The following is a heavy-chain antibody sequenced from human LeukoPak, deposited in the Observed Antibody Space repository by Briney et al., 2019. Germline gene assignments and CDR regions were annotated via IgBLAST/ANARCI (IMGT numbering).Heavy chain of an antibody. Sequence: GGSLRLSCAASGFTFSTYWMSWVRQAPGKGLEWVANIKQNGGEKYYVDSVKGRFTISRDNAKNSLYLHMNSLRAEDTAVYYCATKRYTALDFRGQGTMVTVSS. D-gene: IGHD2-2*02. CDR1: GFTFSTYW. CDR3: ATKRYTALDF. J-gene: IGHJ3*01. CDR2: IKQNGGEK. V-gene: IGHV3-7*02.